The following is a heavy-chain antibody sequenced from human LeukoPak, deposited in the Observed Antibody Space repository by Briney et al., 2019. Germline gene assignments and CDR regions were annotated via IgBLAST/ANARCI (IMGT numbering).Heavy chain of an antibody. Sequence: SVKGSCKASGGTFSSYAISWVRQAPGQGLEWRGGFIPIFGTANYAQKFQGRVTITADESTSTAYMELSSLRSEDTAVYYCARSMVPNSYYYYGMDVWGKGTTVTVSS. CDR3: ARSMVPNSYYYYGMDV. J-gene: IGHJ6*04. D-gene: IGHD3-10*01. CDR2: FIPIFGTA. CDR1: GGTFSSYA. V-gene: IGHV1-69*13.